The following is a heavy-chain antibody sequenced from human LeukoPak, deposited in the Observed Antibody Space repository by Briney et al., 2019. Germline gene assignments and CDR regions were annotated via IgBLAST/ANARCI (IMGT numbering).Heavy chain of an antibody. V-gene: IGHV3-7*01. Sequence: GGSLRLSCAASGFTFSSQWMSWVRQAPGKGLEWVANINQGGTEKYYVDSVKGRFTISRDNAKNSLYLQMNSLRAEDTAVYYCARDGGYYDSSDYFDYWGQGTLVTVSS. CDR2: INQGGTEK. CDR1: GFTFSSQW. J-gene: IGHJ4*02. D-gene: IGHD3-22*01. CDR3: ARDGGYYDSSDYFDY.